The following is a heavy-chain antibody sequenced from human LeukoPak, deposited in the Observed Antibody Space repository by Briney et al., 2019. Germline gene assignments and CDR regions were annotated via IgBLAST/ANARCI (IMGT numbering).Heavy chain of an antibody. V-gene: IGHV3-30*02. Sequence: GGSLRLSCAASGFTFSSYGMHWVRQAPGKGLEWVAFIRYDGSNKYYADSVKGRFTISRDNSKNTLYLQMNSLRAEDTAVYYCAKGILGYCSGGSCPHYFDYWGQGTLVTVSS. D-gene: IGHD2-15*01. CDR3: AKGILGYCSGGSCPHYFDY. J-gene: IGHJ4*02. CDR1: GFTFSSYG. CDR2: IRYDGSNK.